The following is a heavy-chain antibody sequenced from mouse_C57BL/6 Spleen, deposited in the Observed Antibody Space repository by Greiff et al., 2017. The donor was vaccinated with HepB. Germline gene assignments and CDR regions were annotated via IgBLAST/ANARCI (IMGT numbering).Heavy chain of an antibody. J-gene: IGHJ2*01. D-gene: IGHD1-1*01. CDR1: GYAFSSSW. Sequence: QVQLKESGPELVKPGASVKISCKASGYAFSSSWMNWVKQRPGKGLEWIGRIYPGDGDTNYNGKFKGKATLTADKSSSTAYMQLSSLTSEDSAVYFCARSEWYYYGSSYYFDYWGQGTTLTVSS. V-gene: IGHV1-82*01. CDR2: IYPGDGDT. CDR3: ARSEWYYYGSSYYFDY.